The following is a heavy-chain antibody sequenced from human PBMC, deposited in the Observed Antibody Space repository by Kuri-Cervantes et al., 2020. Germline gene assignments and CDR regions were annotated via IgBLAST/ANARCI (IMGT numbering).Heavy chain of an antibody. J-gene: IGHJ4*02. CDR3: ASDSPYGSGSY. Sequence: GGSLRLSCAASGFPFSSYWMTWVRRAPGKGLEWVANINQDGNTKQYVASVRGRFTISRDNARNSLYLQMNSLRAEDTAVYYCASDSPYGSGSYWGQGILVTVSS. CDR1: GFPFSSYW. CDR2: INQDGNTK. D-gene: IGHD3-10*01. V-gene: IGHV3-7*01.